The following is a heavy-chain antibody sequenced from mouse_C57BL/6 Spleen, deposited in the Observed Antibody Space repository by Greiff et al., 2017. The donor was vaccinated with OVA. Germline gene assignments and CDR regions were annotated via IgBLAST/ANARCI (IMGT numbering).Heavy chain of an antibody. V-gene: IGHV1-82*01. CDR2: IYPGDGDT. Sequence: VKLMESGPELVKPGASVKISCKASGYAFSSSWMNWVKQRPGKGLEWIGRIYPGDGDTNYNGKFKGKATLTADKSSSTAYMQLSSLTSEDSAVYFCARGGLLSFDYWGQGTTLTVSS. CDR1: GYAFSSSW. J-gene: IGHJ2*01. D-gene: IGHD1-1*01. CDR3: ARGGLLSFDY.